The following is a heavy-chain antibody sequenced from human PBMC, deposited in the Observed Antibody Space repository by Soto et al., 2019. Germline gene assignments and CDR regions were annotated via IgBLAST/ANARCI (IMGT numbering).Heavy chain of an antibody. J-gene: IGHJ4*02. V-gene: IGHV4-39*01. Sequence: QLQLQESGPGLVKPSATLSLTCTVSGVSISSSSYYWGWIRQPPGKGLEWMGSIYYSGSTYYNPSLKSRVDIYVDTSKNQFSMKLSYVTDADTSVYYCARLCLIPSNDYGEKTPHYWGQGTLVTVSS. CDR3: ARLCLIPSNDYGEKTPHY. CDR1: GVSISSSSYY. CDR2: IYYSGST. D-gene: IGHD4-17*01.